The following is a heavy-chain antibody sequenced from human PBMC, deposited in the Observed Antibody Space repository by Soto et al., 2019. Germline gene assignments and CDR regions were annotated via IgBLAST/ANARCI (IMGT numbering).Heavy chain of an antibody. CDR1: GYTFTNYG. V-gene: IGHV1-18*01. CDR3: ARDGSRMTPTYYFDY. D-gene: IGHD1-26*01. Sequence: QVQLVQSGAEVKKPGASVKVSCKASGYTFTNYGISWVRQAPGQGLEWMGWISAYNGNTNYAQILQGRVTMTTYTSTTTAYLEVRGLRFDDTAGYYCARDGSRMTPTYYFDYWGQGTLVTVSS. J-gene: IGHJ4*02. CDR2: ISAYNGNT.